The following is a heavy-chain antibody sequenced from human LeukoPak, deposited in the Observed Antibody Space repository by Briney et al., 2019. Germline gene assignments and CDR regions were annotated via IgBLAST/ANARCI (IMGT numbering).Heavy chain of an antibody. CDR3: ARDLRVVPAASTYFDY. D-gene: IGHD2-2*01. J-gene: IGHJ4*02. Sequence: ASVTVSFKASGHTFTVYYMHWVRQAPGQGLEWVGWINPNSGGTNYTRKFQGRVTMTRDTSISTAYMELSRLRADDTAVYYCARDLRVVPAASTYFDYWGQGTLVTVSS. CDR1: GHTFTVYY. V-gene: IGHV1-2*02. CDR2: INPNSGGT.